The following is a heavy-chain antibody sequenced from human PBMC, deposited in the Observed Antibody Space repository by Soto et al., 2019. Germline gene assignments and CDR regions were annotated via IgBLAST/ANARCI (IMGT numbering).Heavy chain of an antibody. D-gene: IGHD6-13*01. V-gene: IGHV3-11*06. Sequence: GGSLRLSCAASGFSFSDFYMSWIRQAPGKGLEWISYISSSGSHTPYADSVKGRFTISRDNAKNSVYLQMNSLRAEDTAVYYCARVGSTSAAGVLDYWGLGTLVTVSS. J-gene: IGHJ4*02. CDR3: ARVGSTSAAGVLDY. CDR1: GFSFSDFY. CDR2: ISSSGSHT.